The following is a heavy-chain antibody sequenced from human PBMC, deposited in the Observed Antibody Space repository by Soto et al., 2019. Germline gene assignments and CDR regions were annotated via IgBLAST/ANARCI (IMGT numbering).Heavy chain of an antibody. D-gene: IGHD2-15*01. Sequence: QVQLVQSGGEVKKPGASVKVSCQASGYTFSDYAISWVRQAPGQGLEWMGWISASTRNTDQAQNFQGRVIMTLDTSTNTAYKELMSLRSDDKAVYYCVRCYCSVGSCYACWHFDLWGRGTLVTVSS. CDR2: ISASTRNT. CDR3: VRCYCSVGSCYACWHFDL. V-gene: IGHV1-18*01. CDR1: GYTFSDYA. J-gene: IGHJ2*01.